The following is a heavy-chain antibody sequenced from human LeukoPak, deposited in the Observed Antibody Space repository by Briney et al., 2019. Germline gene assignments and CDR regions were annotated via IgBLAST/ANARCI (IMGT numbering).Heavy chain of an antibody. CDR2: INHSGST. V-gene: IGHV4-34*01. CDR1: GGSFSGYY. CDR3: ARTYQVPAAIPY. Sequence: SETLSLTCALHGGSFSGYYWTWIRQPPGKGLEWLGEINHSGSTNYNPSLKSRVTISVDTSKNQFSLKLSSVTAADTAVYYCARTYQVPAAIPYWGQGTLVTVSS. J-gene: IGHJ4*02. D-gene: IGHD2-2*02.